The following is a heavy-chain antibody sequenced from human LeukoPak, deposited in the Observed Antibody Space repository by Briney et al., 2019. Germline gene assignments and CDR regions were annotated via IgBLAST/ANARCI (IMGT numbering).Heavy chain of an antibody. CDR3: ARDRNGDGFAYFDH. Sequence: GASVKVSCKASGYTFTDYLMHWVRQAPGQGLEWMGWINPNSGVTSSAQKFQGRVTMTRDTSISTAYMELSTLRSDDTAVYYCARDRNGDGFAYFDHWGQGTLVTVFS. CDR2: INPNSGVT. J-gene: IGHJ4*02. V-gene: IGHV1-2*02. D-gene: IGHD5-24*01. CDR1: GYTFTDYL.